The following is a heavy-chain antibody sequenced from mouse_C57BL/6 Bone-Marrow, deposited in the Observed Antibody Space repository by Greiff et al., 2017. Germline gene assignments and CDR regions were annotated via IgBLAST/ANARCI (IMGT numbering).Heavy chain of an antibody. Sequence: EVQLVESGGGLVKPGGSLKLSCAASGFTFSSYAMSWVRQTPEKRLEWVATISDGGSYTYYPDNVKGRFTISRDNAKNNLYLQMSHLKSEDTAMYYCARDNYYGSSPWFADWGQGTLVTVSA. D-gene: IGHD1-1*01. CDR3: ARDNYYGSSPWFAD. V-gene: IGHV5-4*01. CDR1: GFTFSSYA. J-gene: IGHJ3*01. CDR2: ISDGGSYT.